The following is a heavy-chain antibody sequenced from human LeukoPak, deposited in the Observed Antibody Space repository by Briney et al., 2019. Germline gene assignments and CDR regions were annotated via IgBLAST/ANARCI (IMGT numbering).Heavy chain of an antibody. CDR3: AKDALRLDAFDI. CDR1: GFTFSSYG. D-gene: IGHD4-17*01. CDR2: IRYDGSNK. J-gene: IGHJ3*02. Sequence: QPGGSLRLSCAASGFTFSSYGMHWVRQAPGKGLEWVAFIRYDGSNKYYADSVKGRFTISRDNSKNTLYLQMNSLRAEDTAVYYCAKDALRLDAFDIWGQGTMVTVSS. V-gene: IGHV3-30*02.